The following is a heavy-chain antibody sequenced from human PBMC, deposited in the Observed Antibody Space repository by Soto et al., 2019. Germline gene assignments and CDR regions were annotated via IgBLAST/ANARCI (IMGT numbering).Heavy chain of an antibody. J-gene: IGHJ6*02. D-gene: IGHD3-22*01. V-gene: IGHV3-7*01. Sequence: PGGSLRLSCAASGITFSNAWVTWVRQASGKGLEWVANIKEDGSEKYYVDSVEGRFTISRDNAKNSLYLQMTSLRAEDTALYYCARGWGYFDSSGFPYLYAMDVWGQGTTVTVSS. CDR1: GITFSNAW. CDR2: IKEDGSEK. CDR3: ARGWGYFDSSGFPYLYAMDV.